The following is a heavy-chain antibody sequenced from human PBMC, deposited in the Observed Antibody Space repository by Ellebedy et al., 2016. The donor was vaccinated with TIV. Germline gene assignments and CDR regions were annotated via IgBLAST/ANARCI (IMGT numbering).Heavy chain of an antibody. D-gene: IGHD2-15*01. V-gene: IGHV4-34*01. CDR3: ARDGVPVGVYCRGGSCHEDY. J-gene: IGHJ4*02. CDR1: GGSLSRYF. CDR2: INGSGTP. Sequence: MPSETLSLTCDVLGGSLSRYFWTWIRQPPGEGLEWIGEINGSGTPNYNPSLKSRVTMSVDTPKNQFSLRLASVTAADTAVYYCARDGVPVGVYCRGGSCHEDYWGQGTLVTVSS.